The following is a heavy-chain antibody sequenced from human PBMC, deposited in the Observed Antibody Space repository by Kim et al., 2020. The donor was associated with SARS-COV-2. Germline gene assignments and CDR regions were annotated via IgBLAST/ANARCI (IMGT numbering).Heavy chain of an antibody. V-gene: IGHV4-39*01. J-gene: IGHJ4*02. CDR2: IYYRGST. D-gene: IGHD1-26*01. CDR1: GGSISTKSNY. Sequence: SETLSLTCTVSGGSISTKSNYWGWIRQPPGKGPECIGTIYYRGSTDYNPSLKSRVTVSVDTSKNQFSLKLTSITAADTAVYYCARLPNGIYSHFDFWGQG. CDR3: ARLPNGIYSHFDF.